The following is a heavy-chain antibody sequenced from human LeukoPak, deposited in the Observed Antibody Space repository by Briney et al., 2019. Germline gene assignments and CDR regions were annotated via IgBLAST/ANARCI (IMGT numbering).Heavy chain of an antibody. CDR1: HYSISSGYY. D-gene: IGHD2-15*01. V-gene: IGHV4-38-2*02. CDR2: IYRTGST. J-gene: IGHJ4*02. Sequence: PETLSLTCAVSHYSISSGYYWGWIRQPPQKGLEWIATIYRTGSTYYNPSLKSRVTISVDTSKNQFSLNLSSVTAADTAVYYCAREGSGNTLGYWGQGTLVTVSS. CDR3: AREGSGNTLGY.